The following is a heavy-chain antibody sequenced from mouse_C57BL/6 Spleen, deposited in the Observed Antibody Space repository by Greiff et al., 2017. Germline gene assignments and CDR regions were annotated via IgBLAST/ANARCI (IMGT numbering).Heavy chain of an antibody. CDR2: IDPSDSET. CDR3: ARGGEGARGFAY. Sequence: QVQLQQPGAELVRPGSSVKLSCKASGYTFTSYWMHWVKQRPIQGLEWIGNIDPSDSETHYNQKFKDKATLTVDKSSSTAYMQLSSLTSEDSAVYYWARGGEGARGFAYWGQGTLVTVSA. V-gene: IGHV1-52*01. CDR1: GYTFTSYW. J-gene: IGHJ3*01.